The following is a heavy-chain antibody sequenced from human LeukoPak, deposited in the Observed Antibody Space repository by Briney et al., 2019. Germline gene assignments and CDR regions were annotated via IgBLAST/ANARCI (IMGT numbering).Heavy chain of an antibody. D-gene: IGHD6-13*01. Sequence: ASVKVSCKASGDTFSDYYMHWVRQATGQGLEWMGWMNPNSGNTGYAQKFQGRVTMTRNTSISTAYMELSSLRSEDTAVYYCARGGLGSSRARLIPWGQGTLVTVSS. V-gene: IGHV1-8*02. CDR2: MNPNSGNT. CDR1: GDTFSDYY. CDR3: ARGGLGSSRARLIP. J-gene: IGHJ5*02.